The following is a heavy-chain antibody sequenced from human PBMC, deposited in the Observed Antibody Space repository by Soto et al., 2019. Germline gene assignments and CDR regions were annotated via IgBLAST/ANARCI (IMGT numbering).Heavy chain of an antibody. CDR1: GASVNIGTDNF. Sequence: SETLSLTCSVSGASVNIGTDNFWSWIRQSPGMGLQWIGYIFKTGSTNYNPSLASRVTMSFDTSKNQFSLKLSSVTAADTAVYYCARQASHNWNYSNYWGQGTLVTVSS. J-gene: IGHJ4*02. CDR2: IFKTGST. CDR3: ARQASHNWNYSNY. D-gene: IGHD1-7*01. V-gene: IGHV4-61*08.